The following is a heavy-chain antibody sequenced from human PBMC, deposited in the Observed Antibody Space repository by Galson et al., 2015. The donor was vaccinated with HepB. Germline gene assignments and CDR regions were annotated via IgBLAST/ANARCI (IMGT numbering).Heavy chain of an antibody. CDR3: ARRGESYRYQGWFDP. J-gene: IGHJ5*02. CDR2: IST. V-gene: IGHV3-20*01. Sequence: SLRLSCAASGFTFSAYSMSWVRQAPGKGLEWVSYISTGYADSVKGRFTISRDNAKNSLYLQMNSLRAEDTALYHCARRGESYRYQGWFDPWGQGTLVTVSS. CDR1: GFTFSAYS. D-gene: IGHD3-16*02.